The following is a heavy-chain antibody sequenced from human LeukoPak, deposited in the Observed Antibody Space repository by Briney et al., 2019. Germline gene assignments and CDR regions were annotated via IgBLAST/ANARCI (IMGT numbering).Heavy chain of an antibody. V-gene: IGHV3-23*01. CDR3: GKARGYSYGTEY. CDR2: TTATGGTT. Sequence: GGSLRLSCAASGFTFSDYYMSWIRQAPGKGLEWVSSTTATGGTTYYADSVKGRFTISRDNSKNMLYLQMDSLRVEDTAVYYCGKARGYSYGTEYWGQGTLVTVSS. J-gene: IGHJ4*02. CDR1: GFTFSDYY. D-gene: IGHD5-18*01.